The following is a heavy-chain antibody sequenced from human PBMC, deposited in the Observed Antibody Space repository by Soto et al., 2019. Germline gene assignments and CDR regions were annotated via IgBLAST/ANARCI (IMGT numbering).Heavy chain of an antibody. V-gene: IGHV1-69*01. Sequence: QVQLVQSGAEVKKPGSSVKVSCKASGGTFSSYAITWVRQAPGQGLEWMGGIIPIFGTANYAQKFQGRVTITADESTSTAYMELSSLRSEDTAVYYCARGPPRDCSSTSCYVGGTTWGQGTLVTVSS. J-gene: IGHJ5*02. CDR1: GGTFSSYA. D-gene: IGHD2-2*01. CDR3: ARGPPRDCSSTSCYVGGTT. CDR2: IIPIFGTA.